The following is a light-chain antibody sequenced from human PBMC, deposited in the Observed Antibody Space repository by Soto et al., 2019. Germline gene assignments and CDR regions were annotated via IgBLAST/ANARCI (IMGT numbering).Light chain of an antibody. Sequence: DIVMTQSPDSLAVSLGERATINCKSSQSVLYSSNNKNNLVWYQQKPGQPPKLLIYWASTRESGVPDRFSGSGSGTEFTLTISSLQAEDVAVYYCQQSYSTPPTFGQGTQVEIK. V-gene: IGKV4-1*01. J-gene: IGKJ1*01. CDR2: WAS. CDR3: QQSYSTPPT. CDR1: QSVLYSSNNKNN.